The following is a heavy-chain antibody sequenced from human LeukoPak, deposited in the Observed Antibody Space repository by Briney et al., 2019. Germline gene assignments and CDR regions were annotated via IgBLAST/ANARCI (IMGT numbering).Heavy chain of an antibody. CDR1: GFTFSSYW. D-gene: IGHD6-6*01. CDR3: AILYSSSPLDY. Sequence: PGGSLRLSCVASGFTFSSYWMSWVRQAPGKGLEWVSTSSGSGGRTYYADSVKGRFTISRDNSKNTLYLQMNSLRAEDTAVYYCAILYSSSPLDYWGQGTLVTVSS. CDR2: SSGSGGRT. V-gene: IGHV3-23*01. J-gene: IGHJ4*02.